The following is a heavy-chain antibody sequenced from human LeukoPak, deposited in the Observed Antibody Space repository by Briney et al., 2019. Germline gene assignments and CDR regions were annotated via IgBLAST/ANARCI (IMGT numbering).Heavy chain of an antibody. J-gene: IGHJ4*02. V-gene: IGHV3-30*02. Sequence: TGGSLRLSCAASGFTFSSYGMHWVRQAPGKGLEWVAFIRYGGSNKYYADSVKGRFTISRDNSKNTLYLQMNSLRAEDTAVYYCAKERDTAMVTIDYWGQGTLVTVSS. CDR1: GFTFSSYG. CDR3: AKERDTAMVTIDY. D-gene: IGHD5-18*01. CDR2: IRYGGSNK.